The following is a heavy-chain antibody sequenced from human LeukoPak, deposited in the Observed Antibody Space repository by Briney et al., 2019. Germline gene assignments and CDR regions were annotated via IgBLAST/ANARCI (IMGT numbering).Heavy chain of an antibody. CDR3: ARDPDYYDSRVVDF. Sequence: GGSLRLSRAASGFTFSDYYMSWSRQAPGEGLEWVSYISSSGSTIYYADSVKGRFTISRDNAKHSLYLQMDNLRTEDTAMYYCARDPDYYDSRVVDFWGQGTRVTVSS. V-gene: IGHV3-11*04. CDR1: GFTFSDYY. J-gene: IGHJ4*02. CDR2: ISSSGSTI. D-gene: IGHD3-22*01.